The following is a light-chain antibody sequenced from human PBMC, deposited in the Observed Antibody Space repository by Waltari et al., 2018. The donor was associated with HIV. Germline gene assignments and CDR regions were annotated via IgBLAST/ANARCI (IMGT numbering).Light chain of an antibody. CDR1: SGDLGNYNF. Sequence: QSALTQPRSVSGSPGQSVTISCTGTSGDLGNYNFFSWYQHHPGTAPKLVIYDVSKRPSGVPDRFSGSKSANTASLTISGLRAEDEADYYCCSYAGSSFYVFGTGTKVTVL. V-gene: IGLV2-11*01. CDR3: CSYAGSSFYV. CDR2: DVS. J-gene: IGLJ1*01.